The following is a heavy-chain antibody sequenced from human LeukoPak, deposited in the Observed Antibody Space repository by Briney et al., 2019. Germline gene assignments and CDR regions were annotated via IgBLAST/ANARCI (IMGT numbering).Heavy chain of an antibody. CDR2: IIPILNIT. CDR1: RGTFSKYA. Sequence: SVKVSCKASRGTFSKYAISWVRQAPGQGLEWMGRIIPILNITHYAQKFQGRVTIAADKSTSTAYMELSSLRSEDTAMYYCARDDDRAREVDYWGQGTLITVSS. D-gene: IGHD3-22*01. J-gene: IGHJ4*02. CDR3: ARDDDRAREVDY. V-gene: IGHV1-69*04.